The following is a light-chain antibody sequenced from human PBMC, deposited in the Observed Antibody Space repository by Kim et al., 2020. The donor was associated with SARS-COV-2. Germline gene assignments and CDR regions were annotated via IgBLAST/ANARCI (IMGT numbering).Light chain of an antibody. CDR2: QNT. Sequence: SYELTQPPSVSVSPGQTATITCSGDNLGSRYACWSQQRPGPSPVLVIYQNTKRPSGIPERFSASSSGNTATLSISGTQTMDEADYYCQAWDGSTGWVFGGGTQLTVL. V-gene: IGLV3-1*01. CDR1: NLGSRY. CDR3: QAWDGSTGWV. J-gene: IGLJ3*02.